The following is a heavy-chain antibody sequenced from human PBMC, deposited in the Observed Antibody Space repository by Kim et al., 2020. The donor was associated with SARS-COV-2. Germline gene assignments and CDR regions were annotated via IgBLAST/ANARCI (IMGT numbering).Heavy chain of an antibody. J-gene: IGHJ4*01. CDR3: ARDFDSSGRTGTGADY. V-gene: IGHV3-74*01. Sequence: ADSVKGRFSISRDNAKNTLYLQMNSLRAEDTAVYYCARDFDSSGRTGTGADYWGQESWSPSPQ. D-gene: IGHD3-22*01.